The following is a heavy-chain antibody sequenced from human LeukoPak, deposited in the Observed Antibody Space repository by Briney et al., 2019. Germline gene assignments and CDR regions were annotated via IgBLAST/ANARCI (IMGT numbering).Heavy chain of an antibody. D-gene: IGHD1-26*01. J-gene: IGHJ2*01. CDR1: GFTFSSYE. Sequence: GGSLRLSCAASGFTFSSYEMNWVRQAPGKGLEWVANIKQDGSEKNYVDSVKGRFTISRDNAKNSLYLQMNSLRAEDTALYYCARNFQQGPSGIWYFDLWGRGTLVTVSS. V-gene: IGHV3-7*01. CDR2: IKQDGSEK. CDR3: ARNFQQGPSGIWYFDL.